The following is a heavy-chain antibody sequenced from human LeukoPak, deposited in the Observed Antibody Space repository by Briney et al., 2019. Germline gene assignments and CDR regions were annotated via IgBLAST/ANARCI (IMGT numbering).Heavy chain of an antibody. V-gene: IGHV3-33*01. Sequence: PGGSLRLSCAASGFTFSSYGMHWVRQAPGKRLEWVAVIWYDGSNKYYADSVKGRFTISRDNSKNTLYLQMNSLRAEDTAVYYCARDAPYYDISPGMDVWGQGTTVTVSS. CDR2: IWYDGSNK. J-gene: IGHJ6*02. CDR1: GFTFSSYG. CDR3: ARDAPYYDISPGMDV. D-gene: IGHD3-9*01.